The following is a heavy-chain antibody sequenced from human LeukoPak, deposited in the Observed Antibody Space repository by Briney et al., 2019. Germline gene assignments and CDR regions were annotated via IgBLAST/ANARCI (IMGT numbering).Heavy chain of an antibody. J-gene: IGHJ4*02. CDR1: GFTFSSYA. CDR2: ISGSAGSA. Sequence: PGGSLRLSYAASGFTFSSYAMSWVRQAPGKGLEWVSTISGSAGSAYYADSVKGRFTISRDNSKNTLYLQMNSLRAEDTAVYYCAKDVGKWESLHFFDYWGQGTLVTVSS. CDR3: AKDVGKWESLHFFDY. D-gene: IGHD1-26*01. V-gene: IGHV3-23*01.